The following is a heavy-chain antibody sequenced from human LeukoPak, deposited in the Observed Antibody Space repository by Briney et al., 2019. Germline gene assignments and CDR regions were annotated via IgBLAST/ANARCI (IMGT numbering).Heavy chain of an antibody. D-gene: IGHD3-10*01. CDR3: VFSMVRGVDDAFDI. V-gene: IGHV3-23*01. J-gene: IGHJ3*02. Sequence: GGSLRLSCAASGFTFSSYAMSWVRQAPGKGLEWVSAISGSGGSTYYADSAKGRFTISRDNSKNTLYLQMNSLRAEDTAVYYCVFSMVRGVDDAFDIWGQGTMVTVSS. CDR1: GFTFSSYA. CDR2: ISGSGGST.